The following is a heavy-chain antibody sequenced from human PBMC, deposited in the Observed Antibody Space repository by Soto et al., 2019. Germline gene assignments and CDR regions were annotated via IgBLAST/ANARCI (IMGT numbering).Heavy chain of an antibody. Sequence: QVQLVQSGAEVKKPGASVKVSCKASGYTFTNYGINWLRQAPGQGLEWLGWVSAYNGERRYAQRVQARVIMTTDKSTTTAYMEWRSLRSDDTAVYYSSRGTSIPASGDYWGQGTLVTVSS. V-gene: IGHV1-18*01. J-gene: IGHJ4*01. CDR1: GYTFTNYG. CDR2: VSAYNGER. CDR3: SRGTSIPASGDY. D-gene: IGHD6-6*01.